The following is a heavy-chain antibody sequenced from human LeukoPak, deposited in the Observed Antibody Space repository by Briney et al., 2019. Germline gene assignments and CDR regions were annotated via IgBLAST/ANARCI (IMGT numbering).Heavy chain of an antibody. V-gene: IGHV3-21*01. CDR1: GFTFSSYS. D-gene: IGHD3-9*01. CDR3: AILIEVGIWLFDR. CDR2: ISSSGSYM. J-gene: IGHJ4*02. Sequence: GGSLRLSCAASGFTFSSYSMNWVRQAPGKGLEWVSSISSSGSYMYYADSVKGRFTISRDNDKNSLYLQMSSLRAEDTAVYYCAILIEVGIWLFDRWGQGTLVTVSS.